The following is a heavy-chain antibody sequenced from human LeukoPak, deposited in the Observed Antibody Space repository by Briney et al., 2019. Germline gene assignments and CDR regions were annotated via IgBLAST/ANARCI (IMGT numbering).Heavy chain of an antibody. Sequence: GGSLRLSCAASGFTLSSYAMSWVRQAPGKGLEWVSAISDSGNTYHADSVKGRFTISRDSSKNTLFLQMNRLRPEDAAVYYCQASSGPWAFDIWGQGTMVTVSS. J-gene: IGHJ3*02. CDR3: QASSGPWAFDI. V-gene: IGHV3-23*01. CDR1: GFTLSSYA. D-gene: IGHD3-22*01. CDR2: ISDSGNT.